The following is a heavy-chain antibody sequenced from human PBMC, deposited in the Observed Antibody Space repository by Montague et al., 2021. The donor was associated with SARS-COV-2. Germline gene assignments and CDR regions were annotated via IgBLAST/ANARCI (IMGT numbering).Heavy chain of an antibody. Sequence: SETLSLTCTVSGGSISSYYWSWIRQPAGKGLEWIGRIYPSGSTKYNPSLKSRVTMSVDTSKNQFSLKLSSVTAADTAVYYCARSPEPMIILIITSLNWYFDLWDRGTLVAVSS. CDR2: IYPSGST. CDR1: GGSISSYY. V-gene: IGHV4-4*07. CDR3: ARSPEPMIILIITSLNWYFDL. D-gene: IGHD3-22*01. J-gene: IGHJ2*01.